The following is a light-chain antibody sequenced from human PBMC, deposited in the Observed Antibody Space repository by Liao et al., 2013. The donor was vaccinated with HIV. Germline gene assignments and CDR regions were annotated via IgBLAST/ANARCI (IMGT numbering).Light chain of an antibody. V-gene: IGLV3-1*01. J-gene: IGLJ2*01. Sequence: YELTQPPSVSVSPGQTASITCSGDKLGDKYACWYQQKPGQSPVLVIYQDSRRPSGIPERFSGSNSGNTVTLTISGTQTMDEADYYCQAWDSSTVVFGGGTKLTVL. CDR2: QDS. CDR1: KLGDKY. CDR3: QAWDSSTVV.